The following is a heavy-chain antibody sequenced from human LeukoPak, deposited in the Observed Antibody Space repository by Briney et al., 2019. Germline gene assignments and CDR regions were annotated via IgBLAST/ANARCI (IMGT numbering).Heavy chain of an antibody. CDR3: AKDRSITISDYYMDV. D-gene: IGHD3-3*01. Sequence: HSGGSLRLSCAASGFTFSSYAMSWVRKAPGKGLEWVSAISGSGGSTYYADSVKGRFTISRDNSKNTLHLQMNSLRAEDTAVYYCAKDRSITISDYYMDVWGKGTTVTVSS. V-gene: IGHV3-23*01. CDR2: ISGSGGST. CDR1: GFTFSSYA. J-gene: IGHJ6*03.